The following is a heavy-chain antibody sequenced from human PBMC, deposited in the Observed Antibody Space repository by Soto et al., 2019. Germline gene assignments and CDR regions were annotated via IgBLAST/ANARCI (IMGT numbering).Heavy chain of an antibody. D-gene: IGHD4-17*01. CDR1: GYTFPSST. CDR2: ISAYNGNT. CDR3: AIANYGDNDY. J-gene: IGHJ4*02. Sequence: QVQLVQSGAEVKKPGASVKVSCKASGYTFPSSTISWVRQAPGQGLEWMGWISAYNGNTKYAQKHQGRVTMTTDTSTSTGYMELRDLRSDDTAMYFCAIANYGDNDYWGQGTLVTVSS. V-gene: IGHV1-18*01.